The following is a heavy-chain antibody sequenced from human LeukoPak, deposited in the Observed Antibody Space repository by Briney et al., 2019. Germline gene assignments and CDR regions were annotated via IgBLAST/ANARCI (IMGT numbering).Heavy chain of an antibody. CDR2: IIPTFDVA. Sequence: ASVKVSCKASGDNFSSYVITWVRQAPGQGLECMGRIIPTFDVANFAQKFKGRVTITADKSTNTAHLELSSLRSEDTAVYYCAREGVYSPDPSSYHRHAFDVWGKGTVVIVSS. CDR1: GDNFSSYV. D-gene: IGHD2-2*01. J-gene: IGHJ3*01. V-gene: IGHV1-69*04. CDR3: AREGVYSPDPSSYHRHAFDV.